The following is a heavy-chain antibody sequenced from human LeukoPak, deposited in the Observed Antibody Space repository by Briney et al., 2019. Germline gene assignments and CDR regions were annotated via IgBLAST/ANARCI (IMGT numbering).Heavy chain of an antibody. Sequence: ASVKVSCKASGYTFSSYDINWVRQATGQGLEWMGWMNPNSGNTGYAQKFQGRLTITRDTSISTAYMELSSLRSEDTAVYYCARRYYYDSGSYWGAHYYQYMDVWGKGTTVTVSS. V-gene: IGHV1-8*03. CDR1: GYTFSSYD. D-gene: IGHD3-22*01. CDR2: MNPNSGNT. CDR3: ARRYYYDSGSYWGAHYYQYMDV. J-gene: IGHJ6*03.